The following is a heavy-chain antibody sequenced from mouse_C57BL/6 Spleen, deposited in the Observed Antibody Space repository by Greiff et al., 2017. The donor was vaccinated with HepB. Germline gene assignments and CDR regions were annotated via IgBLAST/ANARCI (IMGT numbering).Heavy chain of an antibody. CDR3: ARYPGSRDWYFDV. D-gene: IGHD1-1*01. V-gene: IGHV7-3*01. J-gene: IGHJ1*03. CDR2: IRNKANGYTT. CDR1: GFTFTDYY. Sequence: EVKLVESGGGLVQPGGSLSLSCAASGFTFTDYYMSWVRQPPGKALEWLGFIRNKANGYTTEYSASVKGRFTISRDNSQSILYLQMNALRAEDSATYYCARYPGSRDWYFDVWGTGTTVTVSS.